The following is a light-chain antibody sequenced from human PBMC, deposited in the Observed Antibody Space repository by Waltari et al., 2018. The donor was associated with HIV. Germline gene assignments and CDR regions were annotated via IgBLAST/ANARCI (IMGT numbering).Light chain of an antibody. J-gene: IGLJ1*01. CDR1: SRDIGTYTN. CDR3: SSYAGNNNYV. V-gene: IGLV2-8*01. Sequence: QPALTQPPSASGSPGQSVTISCIATSRDIGTYTNVSWYQQHPGRAPNLLIYEVNKRPSGVPDRFSGSKSANTASLTVSGLQVADEADYYCSSYAGNNNYVFGTGTRVTVL. CDR2: EVN.